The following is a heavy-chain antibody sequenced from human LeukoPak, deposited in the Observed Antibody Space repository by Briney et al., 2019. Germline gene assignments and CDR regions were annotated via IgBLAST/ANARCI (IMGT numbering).Heavy chain of an antibody. V-gene: IGHV3-23*01. J-gene: IGHJ4*02. D-gene: IGHD3-22*01. CDR2: ISGSGGST. CDR1: AFTFSNYG. CDR3: ARTYESSGYYDLAY. Sequence: GGSLRLSCAASAFTFSNYGMSWVRQAPGKGREGGSAISGSGGSTYYADSVKGRFTISRDNSKNTLYLQMNSLRADDTAVYHCARTYESSGYYDLAYWGQGTLVTVSS.